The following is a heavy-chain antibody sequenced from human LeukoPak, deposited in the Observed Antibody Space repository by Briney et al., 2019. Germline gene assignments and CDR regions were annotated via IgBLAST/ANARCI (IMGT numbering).Heavy chain of an antibody. V-gene: IGHV4-34*01. CDR1: GGSFSGYY. D-gene: IGHD3-22*01. CDR3: ASLEDSSGYKGAFDI. Sequence: SETLSLTCAVYGGSFSGYYWSWIRQPPGKGLEWIGEINHSGSTNYNPSLKSRVTISVDTSKNQFSLKLSSVTAADTAVYYCASLEDSSGYKGAFDIWGQGKMVTVSS. J-gene: IGHJ3*02. CDR2: INHSGST.